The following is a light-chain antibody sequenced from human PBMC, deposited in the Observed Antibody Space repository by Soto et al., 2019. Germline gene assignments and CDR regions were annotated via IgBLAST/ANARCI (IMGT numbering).Light chain of an antibody. CDR3: QQHSSSPPAST. V-gene: IGKV3-20*01. CDR2: GAS. Sequence: EIVLTQSPGALSLSPGERAALSCRASQSVTSSSLAWYQQKPGQAPRLLIYGASSRASGIPDRFSGSGSGTDFTLTISRLEPEDFAVYYCQQHSSSPPASTFGQGTKLEIQ. J-gene: IGKJ2*01. CDR1: QSVTSSS.